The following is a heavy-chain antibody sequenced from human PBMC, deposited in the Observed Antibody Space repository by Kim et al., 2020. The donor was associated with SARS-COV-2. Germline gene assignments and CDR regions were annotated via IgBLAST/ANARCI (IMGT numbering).Heavy chain of an antibody. V-gene: IGHV7-4-1*02. J-gene: IGHJ1*01. D-gene: IGHD3-22*01. CDR1: GYTFTSYA. CDR3: ARAGLTYYYDSSGYYSGEEYFQH. Sequence: ASVKVSCKASGYTFTSYAMNWVRQAPGQGLEWMGWINTNTGNPTYAQGFTGRFVFSLDTSVSTAYLQISSLKAEDTAVYYCARAGLTYYYDSSGYYSGEEYFQHWGQGTLVTVSS. CDR2: INTNTGNP.